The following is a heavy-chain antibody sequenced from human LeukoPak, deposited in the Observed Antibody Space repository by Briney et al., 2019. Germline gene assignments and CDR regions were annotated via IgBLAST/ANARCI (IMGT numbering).Heavy chain of an antibody. CDR2: IIPILGIA. CDR3: ARDRGGYGDYDY. Sequence: SVKVSCKASGGTFSSYAISWVRQAPGQGLEWMGRIIPILGIANYAQKFQGRVTITADKSTSTAYMELSSLRSEDTAVYYCARDRGGYGDYDYWSQGTLVTVSS. V-gene: IGHV1-69*04. CDR1: GGTFSSYA. D-gene: IGHD4-17*01. J-gene: IGHJ4*02.